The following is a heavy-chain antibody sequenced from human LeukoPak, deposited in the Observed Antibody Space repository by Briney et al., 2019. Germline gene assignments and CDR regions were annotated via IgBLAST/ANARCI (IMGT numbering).Heavy chain of an antibody. V-gene: IGHV1-69*01. CDR3: ARDKGPGHRRGRYYYYMDV. CDR1: GGTFSSYA. CDR2: IIPIFGTA. J-gene: IGHJ6*03. Sequence: SVKVSCKASGGTFSSYAISWVRQAPGQGLEWMGGIIPIFGTANYAQKFQGRVTITADESTSTAYMELTSLRSEDTAVYYCARDKGPGHRRGRYYYYMDVWGRGTTVTVSS.